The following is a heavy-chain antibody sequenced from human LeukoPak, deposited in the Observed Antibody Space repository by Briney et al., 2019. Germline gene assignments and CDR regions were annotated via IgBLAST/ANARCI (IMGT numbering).Heavy chain of an antibody. CDR3: ARGKVGYSYFDY. CDR2: ISSSSGYI. V-gene: IGHV3-21*01. CDR1: GFTFSTYS. Sequence: PGGSLRLSCAASGFTFSTYSMNWVRQAPGKGLEWVSSISSSSGYIHYADSVKGRFTIFRDNAENSLYLQMNSLRDTDTAVYYCARGKVGYSYFDYWGQGTPVTVSS. J-gene: IGHJ4*02. D-gene: IGHD5-18*01.